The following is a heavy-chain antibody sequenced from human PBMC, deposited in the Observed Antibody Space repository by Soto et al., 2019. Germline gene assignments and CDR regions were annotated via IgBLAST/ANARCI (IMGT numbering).Heavy chain of an antibody. CDR1: GFNFNSYT. D-gene: IGHD3-16*01. Sequence: EVQLVESGGGLVKPGGSLRLSCAASGFNFNSYTINWVRQAPGKRLEWLSSISSSGYIFSTDSVRGRFTISRDNAKNSVYLQMNSLTVEDTAVYYCARESEIGDPFDYWGQGTLVTVSS. V-gene: IGHV3-21*04. CDR2: ISSSGYI. CDR3: ARESEIGDPFDY. J-gene: IGHJ4*02.